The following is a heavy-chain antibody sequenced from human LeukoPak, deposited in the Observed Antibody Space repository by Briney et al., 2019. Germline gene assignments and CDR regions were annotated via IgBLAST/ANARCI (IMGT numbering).Heavy chain of an antibody. J-gene: IGHJ6*03. CDR1: GYSISSGYY. Sequence: PSETLSLTCAVSGYSISSGYYWGWFRQPPGKGLEWIGCIFHSGNTYYNPSLKSRVSISVDTSKNHFSLKLTSVTAADSAVYYCARQGGSSGPYYYYYMDVWGKGTTVTVSS. V-gene: IGHV4-38-2*01. D-gene: IGHD6-25*01. CDR2: IFHSGNT. CDR3: ARQGGSSGPYYYYYMDV.